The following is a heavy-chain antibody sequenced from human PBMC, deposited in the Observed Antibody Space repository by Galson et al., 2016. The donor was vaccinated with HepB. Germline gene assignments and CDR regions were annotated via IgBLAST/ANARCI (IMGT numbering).Heavy chain of an antibody. CDR1: GFTFRDYY. Sequence: SLRLSCAGSGFTFRDYYMTWIRQAPGKGLEWVSYIDTTGTYADYADSVKGRFTISRDNAKNSVYLQMNSLRDEDTAVYYCATDPTYDSSNHWGQGTLVSVSS. CDR3: ATDPTYDSSNH. CDR2: IDTTGTYA. V-gene: IGHV3-11*06. D-gene: IGHD3-22*01. J-gene: IGHJ5*02.